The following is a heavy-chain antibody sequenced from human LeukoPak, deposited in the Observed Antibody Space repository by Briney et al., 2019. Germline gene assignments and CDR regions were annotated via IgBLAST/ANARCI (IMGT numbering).Heavy chain of an antibody. CDR1: GFTFSSYS. V-gene: IGHV3-48*01. CDR2: ISSSSSTI. Sequence: GGSLRLSCAASGFTFSSYSMNWVRQAPGKGLEWVSYISSSSSTIYYADSVKGRFTISRDNAKNSLYLQMNSLRAEDTAVYYCARGDFWSGYKFDYWGQGTLVTVSS. CDR3: ARGDFWSGYKFDY. J-gene: IGHJ4*02. D-gene: IGHD3-3*01.